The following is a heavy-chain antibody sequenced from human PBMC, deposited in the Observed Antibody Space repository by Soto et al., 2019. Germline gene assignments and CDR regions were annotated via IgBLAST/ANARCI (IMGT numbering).Heavy chain of an antibody. CDR1: GFTFSTYT. Sequence: GSLRLSCAASGFTFSTYTMNWVRQAPGKGLECISSISSGSSYIYYAGSVKGRFTISRDNAKNSLFLQMNSLRADDTAVYYCARDILSGGAYPDSWGQGTKVTVSS. CDR2: ISSGSSYI. CDR3: ARDILSGGAYPDS. J-gene: IGHJ5*01. V-gene: IGHV3-21*01. D-gene: IGHD3-10*01.